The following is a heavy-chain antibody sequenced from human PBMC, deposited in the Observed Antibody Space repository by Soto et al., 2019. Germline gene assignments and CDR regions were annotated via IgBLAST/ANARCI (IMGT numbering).Heavy chain of an antibody. Sequence: SETLSLTCTVSGGSISSGGYYWSWIRQHPGKGLEWIGYIYYSGSTYYNPSLKSRVTISVDTSKNQFSLKLSSVTAADTAVYYCARGSVVAATLFDYRGQGTLVTVSS. CDR2: IYYSGST. D-gene: IGHD2-15*01. CDR1: GGSISSGGYY. J-gene: IGHJ4*02. CDR3: ARGSVVAATLFDY. V-gene: IGHV4-31*03.